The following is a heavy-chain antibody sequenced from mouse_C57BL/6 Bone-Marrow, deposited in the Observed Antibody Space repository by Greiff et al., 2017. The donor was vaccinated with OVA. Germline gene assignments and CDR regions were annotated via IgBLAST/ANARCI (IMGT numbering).Heavy chain of an antibody. V-gene: IGHV5-6*01. J-gene: IGHJ1*03. CDR2: ISSGGSYT. Sequence: EVQLQQSGGDLVKPGGSLKLSCAASGFTFSSYGMSWVRQTPDKRLEWVATISSGGSYTYYPDSVKGRFTISRDNAKNTLYLQMSSLKSEDTAMYYCASYYYGSSLDWYFDVWGTGTTVTVSS. CDR3: ASYYYGSSLDWYFDV. D-gene: IGHD1-1*01. CDR1: GFTFSSYG.